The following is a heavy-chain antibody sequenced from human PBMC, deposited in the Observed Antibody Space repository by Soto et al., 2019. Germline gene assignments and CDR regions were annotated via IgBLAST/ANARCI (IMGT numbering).Heavy chain of an antibody. CDR1: GFTFSTYA. Sequence: GGSLRLSCAASGFTFSTYAMSWVRQAPGRGLEWVSGITNSGGRTYYADSVKGRFTISRDNSKNTLYLQVNSLRAEDTAVYFCAKSQYCCYYMDAWGKGTTVTVSS. V-gene: IGHV3-23*01. D-gene: IGHD2-15*01. J-gene: IGHJ6*03. CDR2: ITNSGGRT. CDR3: AKSQYCCYYMDA.